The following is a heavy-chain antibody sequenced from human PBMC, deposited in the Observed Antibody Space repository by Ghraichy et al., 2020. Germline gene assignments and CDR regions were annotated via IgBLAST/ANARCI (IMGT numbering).Heavy chain of an antibody. J-gene: IGHJ5*02. V-gene: IGHV4-61*01. Sequence: SETLSLTCIVSGGFVSSGSYYWSWIRQPPGKGLEWIGYIYYSGCTNYNLSLKSRVTISVDTSKNQFSLKLSSVTAADTAVYYCARVQGYCSGGSCQNWFDPWGQGTLVAVSS. D-gene: IGHD2-15*01. CDR2: IYYSGCT. CDR1: GGFVSSGSYY. CDR3: ARVQGYCSGGSCQNWFDP.